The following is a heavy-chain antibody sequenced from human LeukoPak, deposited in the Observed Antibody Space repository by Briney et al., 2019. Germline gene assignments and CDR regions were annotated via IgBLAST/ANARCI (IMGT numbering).Heavy chain of an antibody. J-gene: IGHJ6*02. CDR1: GGSISNISLY. CDR3: ARYVPRDGYDTSPQYGMDV. D-gene: IGHD5-24*01. Sequence: SQTLSLTCTVSGGSISNISLYWNWIRQPAGKGLEWIGRIYSSGSTHYNPSLKSRVTISVDTSKNQFSLKLSSVTAADTAVYYCARYVPRDGYDTSPQYGMDVWGQGTTVTVSS. V-gene: IGHV4-61*02. CDR2: IYSSGST.